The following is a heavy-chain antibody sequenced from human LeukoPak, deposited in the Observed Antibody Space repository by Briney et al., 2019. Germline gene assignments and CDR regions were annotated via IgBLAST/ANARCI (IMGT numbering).Heavy chain of an antibody. V-gene: IGHV1-18*01. J-gene: IGHJ4*02. CDR2: ISAYNGNT. D-gene: IGHD3-3*01. Sequence: ASVTVSCTASGYTFTSYGISWVRQAPGQGLEWMGWISAYNGNTNYAQKLQGRVTMTTDTSTSTAYMELRSLRSDDTAVYYCARVEVLRFLEWYGRDYWGQGTLVTVSS. CDR1: GYTFTSYG. CDR3: ARVEVLRFLEWYGRDY.